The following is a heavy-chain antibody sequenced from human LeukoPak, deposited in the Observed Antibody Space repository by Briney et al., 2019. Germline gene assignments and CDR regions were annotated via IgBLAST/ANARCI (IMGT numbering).Heavy chain of an antibody. Sequence: SETLSLTCTVSGGSVSSASYYWSWIRQPPGKGLEWIAYIYYSGSTNYNPSLKSRVTISVDTSKNQFSLKLSSVTAADTAVYYCARGKTYYDISKDAFDIWGQGTMVTVSS. V-gene: IGHV4-61*01. CDR2: IYYSGST. CDR3: ARGKTYYDISKDAFDI. D-gene: IGHD3-22*01. CDR1: GGSVSSASYY. J-gene: IGHJ3*02.